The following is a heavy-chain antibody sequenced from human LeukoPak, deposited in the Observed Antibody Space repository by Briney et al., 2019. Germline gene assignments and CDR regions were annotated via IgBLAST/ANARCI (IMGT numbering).Heavy chain of an antibody. CDR3: ARASFYYSDI. CDR1: GYTFTNYG. CDR2: ISVYNGNT. Sequence: ASVKVSCKASGYTFTNYGISWVRQAPGQGIEWMGWISVYNGNTNYAQNLQVRVTMTTDTSTSTAYMELRSLRSDDTAVYYCARASFYYSDIWGQGTMVSVSS. V-gene: IGHV1-18*01. J-gene: IGHJ3*02. D-gene: IGHD2/OR15-2a*01.